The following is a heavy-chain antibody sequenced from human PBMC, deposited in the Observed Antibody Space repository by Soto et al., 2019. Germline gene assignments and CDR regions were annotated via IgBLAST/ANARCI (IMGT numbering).Heavy chain of an antibody. CDR3: ARGGPTEWWPRYYYYGMGV. V-gene: IGHV1-69*06. D-gene: IGHD2-8*01. J-gene: IGHJ6*02. Sequence: VSSVKVSCKASGGTFSSYAISWVRQAPGQGLEWMGGIIPIFGTANYAQKFQGRVTITADKSTSTAYMELSSLRSEDTAVYYCARGGPTEWWPRYYYYGMGVCGQGTTSTVSS. CDR2: IIPIFGTA. CDR1: GGTFSSYA.